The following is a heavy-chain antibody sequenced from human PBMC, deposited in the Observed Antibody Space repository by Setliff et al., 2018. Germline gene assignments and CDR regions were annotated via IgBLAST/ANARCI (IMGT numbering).Heavy chain of an antibody. CDR2: FIPILGAT. V-gene: IGHV1-69*13. J-gene: IGHJ5*01. Sequence: SVKVSCKSSGGTFSSSGITWVRQAPGQGLQWLGRFIPILGATNDAQNFQGRVTITADESTSTGYMELRSLRSDDTAVYYCARELRSPYWHLDSWGQGTQVTVSS. D-gene: IGHD3-16*01. CDR3: ARELRSPYWHLDS. CDR1: GGTFSSSG.